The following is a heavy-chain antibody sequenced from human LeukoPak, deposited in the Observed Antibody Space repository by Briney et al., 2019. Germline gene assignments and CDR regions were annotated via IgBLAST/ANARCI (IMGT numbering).Heavy chain of an antibody. D-gene: IGHD3-16*01. Sequence: SETLSLTCTVSGGSISSHYWTWIRQPPGKGREWIGYIYNTGSTNYNPSLKSRVTISLDTPKNQFSLKLTSVTAADTAIYFCARDDYGVFDAFDVWGQGTVVTVSS. CDR3: ARDDYGVFDAFDV. V-gene: IGHV4-59*08. CDR2: IYNTGST. J-gene: IGHJ3*01. CDR1: GGSISSHY.